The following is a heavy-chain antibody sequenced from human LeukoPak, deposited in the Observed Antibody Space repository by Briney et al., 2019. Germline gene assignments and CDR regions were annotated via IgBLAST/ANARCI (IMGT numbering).Heavy chain of an antibody. V-gene: IGHV4-59*01. CDR1: GGSISRYY. CDR3: AGGGYCSRASCYAPLFDY. CDR2: IHYSGTT. Sequence: SETLSLTCTVSGGSISRYYWSWIRQSPGKGLEWITYIHYSGTTKYNPSLKSRVTISVDTSRSQFSLKLNSVTAADTAVYFCAGGGYCSRASCYAPLFDYWGQGTLVTVSS. J-gene: IGHJ4*02. D-gene: IGHD2-2*01.